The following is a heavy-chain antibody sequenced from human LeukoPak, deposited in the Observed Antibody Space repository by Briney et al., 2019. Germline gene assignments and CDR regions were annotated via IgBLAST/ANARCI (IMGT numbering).Heavy chain of an antibody. CDR1: GYSISSGYY. CDR3: ANSPSYSSGDFDY. CDR2: IYHSGST. V-gene: IGHV4-38-2*02. D-gene: IGHD6-19*01. J-gene: IGHJ4*02. Sequence: SETLSLTCTVSGYSISSGYYWGWIRQPPGKGLEWIGSIYHSGSTYYNPSLKSRVTISVDTSKNQFSLKLSSVTAADTAVYYCANSPSYSSGDFDYWGQGTLVTVSS.